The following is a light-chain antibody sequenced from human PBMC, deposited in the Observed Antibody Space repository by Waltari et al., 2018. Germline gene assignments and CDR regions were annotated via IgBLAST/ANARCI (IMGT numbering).Light chain of an antibody. CDR2: QDT. CDR1: KLWDKS. V-gene: IGLV3-1*01. Sequence: SYELTQPPSVPVSPGQTASISCSGDKLWDKSACWYQHKPGQSPVLVIYQDTKRPSGIPDRFSGSKSGNTATLTISGTQAMDEADYYCQAWDSTVVFGGGTRLTVI. CDR3: QAWDSTVV. J-gene: IGLJ2*01.